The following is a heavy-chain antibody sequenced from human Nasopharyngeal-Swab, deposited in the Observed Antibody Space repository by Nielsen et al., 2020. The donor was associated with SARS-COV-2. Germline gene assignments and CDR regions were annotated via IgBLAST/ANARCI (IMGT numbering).Heavy chain of an antibody. V-gene: IGHV3-9*01. CDR2: ISWNSGSI. CDR3: AKDSHYYGSGSYYNY. CDR1: GFTFDDYA. J-gene: IGHJ4*02. D-gene: IGHD3-10*01. Sequence: SLKISCAASGFTFDDYAMHWVRQAPGKGLEWVSGISWNSGSIGYADSVKGRFTISRDNAKNSPYLQMNSLRAEDTALYYCAKDSHYYGSGSYYNYWGQGTLVTVSS.